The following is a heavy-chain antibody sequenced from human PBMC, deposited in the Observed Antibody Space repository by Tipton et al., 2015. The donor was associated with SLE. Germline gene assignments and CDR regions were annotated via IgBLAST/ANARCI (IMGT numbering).Heavy chain of an antibody. CDR1: GFTFTNYA. V-gene: IGHV3-23*01. CDR3: ATMSGMSGPEAFDV. D-gene: IGHD3-10*02. J-gene: IGHJ3*01. Sequence: SLRLSCTASGFTFTNYAMTWVRQAPGKGLEWVSTISGSGGTPYYTDSVKGRFTISRDNSKNRLYLLMNSLRAEDTAVYFCATMSGMSGPEAFDVWGQGTMVTVSS. CDR2: ISGSGGTP.